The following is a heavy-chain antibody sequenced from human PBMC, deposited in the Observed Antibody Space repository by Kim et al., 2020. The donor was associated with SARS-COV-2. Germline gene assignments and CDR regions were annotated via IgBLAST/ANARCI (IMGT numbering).Heavy chain of an antibody. D-gene: IGHD3-10*01. Sequence: SVKVSCKASGGTFSSYAISWVRQAPGQGLEWMGGIIPIFGTANYAQKFQGRVTITADESTSTAYIELSSLRSEDTAVYYCARGGGELLWRGNWFDPWGQGTLVTVSS. CDR1: GGTFSSYA. V-gene: IGHV1-69*13. CDR3: ARGGGELLWRGNWFDP. CDR2: IIPIFGTA. J-gene: IGHJ5*02.